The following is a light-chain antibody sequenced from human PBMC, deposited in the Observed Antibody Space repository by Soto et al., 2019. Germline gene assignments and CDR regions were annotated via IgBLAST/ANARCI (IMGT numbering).Light chain of an antibody. CDR2: GAS. CDR1: QSVSSK. Sequence: EIVLTQSPATLSVSPGDRATLSCRASQSVSSKLAWYQQKPGQPPRVLIYGASTRATGIPATFSGSGSGTVFTLDIRSLQSEDFAVYFWQHYTTWVFVLPFCEGATVEIK. J-gene: IGKJ4*01. CDR3: QHYTTWVFVLP. V-gene: IGKV3-15*01.